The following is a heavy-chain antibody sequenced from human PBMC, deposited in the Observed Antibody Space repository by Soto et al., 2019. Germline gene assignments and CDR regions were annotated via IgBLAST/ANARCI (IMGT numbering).Heavy chain of an antibody. CDR2: ISYDGSNK. J-gene: IGHJ6*02. CDR1: GFTFSSYG. D-gene: IGHD3-10*01. Sequence: GGSLRLSCAAPGFTFSSYGMHWVRQAPGKGLEWVAVISYDGSNKYYADSVKGRFTIARDNSKNTLYLEMNSLRAEDTAVYYCAKDGYYYGSGSYLPLGYYYYGMAVWGQGTTVTVSS. V-gene: IGHV3-30*18. CDR3: AKDGYYYGSGSYLPLGYYYYGMAV.